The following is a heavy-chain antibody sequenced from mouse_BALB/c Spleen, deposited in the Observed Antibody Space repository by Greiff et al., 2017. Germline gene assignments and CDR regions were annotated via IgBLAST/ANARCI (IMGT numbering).Heavy chain of an antibody. V-gene: IGHV2-9*02. Sequence: VQLVESGPGLVAPSQSLSITCTVSGFSLTSYGVHWVRQPPGKGLEWLGVIWAGGSTNYNSALMSRLSISKDNSKRQVFLKMNSLQTDDTAMYYCASPYYGNHGGLAYWGQGTLVTVSA. CDR3: ASPYYGNHGGLAY. D-gene: IGHD2-10*01. CDR2: IWAGGST. CDR1: GFSLTSYG. J-gene: IGHJ3*01.